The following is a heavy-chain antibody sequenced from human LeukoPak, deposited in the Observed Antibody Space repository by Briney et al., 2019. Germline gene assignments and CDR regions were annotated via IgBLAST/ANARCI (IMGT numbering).Heavy chain of an antibody. CDR3: ARDAWSNSRENWFDP. Sequence: GGSLRLSCAASGFTFSNYGMHWVRQAPGKGLEWVAFIRYDGSDKYYADSVKGRLTISRDNSKKTLYLQMNSLRAEDTAVYYCARDAWSNSRENWFDPWGQGTLVTVSS. J-gene: IGHJ5*02. V-gene: IGHV3-30*02. CDR1: GFTFSNYG. D-gene: IGHD6-13*01. CDR2: IRYDGSDK.